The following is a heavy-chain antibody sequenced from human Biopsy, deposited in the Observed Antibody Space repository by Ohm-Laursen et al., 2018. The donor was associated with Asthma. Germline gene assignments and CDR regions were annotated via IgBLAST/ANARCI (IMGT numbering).Heavy chain of an antibody. CDR3: AGTFYDFLTGQVKDVFGV. D-gene: IGHD3-9*01. J-gene: IGHJ3*01. V-gene: IGHV1-3*04. CDR1: GYNLISFA. CDR2: VNTGNGDT. Sequence: SSVKPSCKASGYNLISFAIHWVPQAPGQRHEGMGWVNTGNGDTKYSQKFQGRVTITRDTSASTTYMELRRLRSEDTATYYSAGTFYDFLTGQVKDVFGVWGQGTMVTVSS.